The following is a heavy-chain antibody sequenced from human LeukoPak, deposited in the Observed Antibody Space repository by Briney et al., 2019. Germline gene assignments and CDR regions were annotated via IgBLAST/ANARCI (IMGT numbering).Heavy chain of an antibody. D-gene: IGHD2/OR15-2a*01. CDR1: GFSFSGYA. V-gene: IGHV3-23*01. CDR2: IGTTDGST. CDR3: ARKHLQTPFVFLDV. Sequence: PGGSLRLSCAASGFSFSGYAMSWVRQAPEKGLEWVSHIGTTDGSTFYADSVKGRFTISRDNSKNTLYLQMNSLRAEDTAVYFCARKHLQTPFVFLDVWGQGTTVTVSS. J-gene: IGHJ6*02.